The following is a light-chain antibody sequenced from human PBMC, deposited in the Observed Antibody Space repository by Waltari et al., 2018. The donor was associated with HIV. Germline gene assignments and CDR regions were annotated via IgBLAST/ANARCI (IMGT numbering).Light chain of an antibody. J-gene: IGLJ2*01. V-gene: IGLV2-14*01. Sequence: QSALTQPASVSGSPGQSITISCTGTSSDVGGYNYVSWYQQHPGKAPKLMIYDVSKRPVGVSNRFSGSKAGNTASLTISWLQAEDEADYYCTSYTPNDTLIFGGGTKLTVL. CDR3: TSYTPNDTLI. CDR2: DVS. CDR1: SSDVGGYNY.